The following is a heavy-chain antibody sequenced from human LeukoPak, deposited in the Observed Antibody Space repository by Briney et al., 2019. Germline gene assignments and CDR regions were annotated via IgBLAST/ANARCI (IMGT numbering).Heavy chain of an antibody. CDR3: AKDDWPGGYYCYMDV. CDR2: ISWDGGST. D-gene: IGHD3-16*01. CDR1: GFTFDDYT. Sequence: PGGSLRLSCAASGFTFDDYTMHWVRQAPGKGLEWVSLISWDGGSTYYADSVKGRFTISRDNSKNSLYLQMNSLRTEDTALYYCAKDDWPGGYYCYMDVWGKGTTVTVSS. V-gene: IGHV3-43*01. J-gene: IGHJ6*03.